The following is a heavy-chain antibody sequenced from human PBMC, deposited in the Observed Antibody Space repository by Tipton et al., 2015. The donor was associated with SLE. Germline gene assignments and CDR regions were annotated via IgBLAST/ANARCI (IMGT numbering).Heavy chain of an antibody. CDR3: AGAGSGIDY. CDR2: IHRRGST. D-gene: IGHD6-19*01. J-gene: IGHJ4*02. CDR1: GGSISSYY. V-gene: IGHV4-59*12. Sequence: TLSLTCTVSGGSISSYYWSWIRQPPGKGLEWIGEIHRRGSTNYNPSVKSRVTISLDRSKNQISLSLTTVTAADTAVYYCAGAGSGIDYWGQGTLVTVSS.